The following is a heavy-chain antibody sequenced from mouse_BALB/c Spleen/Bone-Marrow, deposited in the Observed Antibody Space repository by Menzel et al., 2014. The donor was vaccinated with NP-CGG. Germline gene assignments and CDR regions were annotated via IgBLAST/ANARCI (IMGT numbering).Heavy chain of an antibody. Sequence: VQLQQSGAELVKPGASVKLSCTASGFNIKDTYMHWVKQRPEQGLEWIGRIDPANGNTKYDPKFQGRAAITADTSSTTAYLQVSSLTSEDTAVYYCASLTGTFDYWGQGTPLTVSS. J-gene: IGHJ2*01. D-gene: IGHD4-1*01. CDR3: ASLTGTFDY. CDR1: GFNIKDTY. V-gene: IGHV14-3*02. CDR2: IDPANGNT.